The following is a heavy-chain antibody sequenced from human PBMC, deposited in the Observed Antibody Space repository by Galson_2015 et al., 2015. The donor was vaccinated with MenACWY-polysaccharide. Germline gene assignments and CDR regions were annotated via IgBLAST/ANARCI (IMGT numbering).Heavy chain of an antibody. V-gene: IGHV3-30*18. Sequence: SLRLSCAASGFTFSSYGMHWVRQAPGKGLEWVAVISYDGSNKYYADSVKGRFTISRDNSKNTLYLQMNSLRAEDTAVYYCAKDYCSGGSCSVDYWGQGTLVTVSS. J-gene: IGHJ4*02. CDR2: ISYDGSNK. CDR1: GFTFSSYG. D-gene: IGHD2-15*01. CDR3: AKDYCSGGSCSVDY.